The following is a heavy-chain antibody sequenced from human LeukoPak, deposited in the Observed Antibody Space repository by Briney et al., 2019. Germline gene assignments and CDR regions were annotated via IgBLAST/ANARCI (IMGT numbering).Heavy chain of an antibody. CDR1: GFTFSSYD. CDR2: ISGSGGST. CDR3: AKRPVDTALAHFDY. J-gene: IGHJ4*02. V-gene: IGHV3-23*01. D-gene: IGHD5-18*01. Sequence: PGGSLRLSCAASGFTFSSYDLSWVRQAPGKGLEWVSAISGSGGSTYYADSVKGRFTISRDNSKNTLCLQMNSLRAEDTAVYYCAKRPVDTALAHFDYWGQGTLVTVSS.